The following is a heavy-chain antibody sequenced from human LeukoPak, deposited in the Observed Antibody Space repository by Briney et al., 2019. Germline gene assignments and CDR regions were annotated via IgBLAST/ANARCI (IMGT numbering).Heavy chain of an antibody. CDR2: IWYDGSNK. CDR1: GFTFSSYG. CDR3: ATVGYGSGSYYHAFDI. V-gene: IGHV3-33*01. J-gene: IGHJ3*02. Sequence: ARSLRLYCAASGFTFSSYGMHWLRQAPGKGLEWVAVIWYDGSNKYYADSVKGRFTISRDNSKNTLYLQMNSLRAEDTAVYYCATVGYGSGSYYHAFDIWGQGTMVTVSS. D-gene: IGHD3-10*01.